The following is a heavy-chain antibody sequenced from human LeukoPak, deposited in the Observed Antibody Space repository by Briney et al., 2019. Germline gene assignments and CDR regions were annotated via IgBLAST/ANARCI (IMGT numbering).Heavy chain of an antibody. V-gene: IGHV3-48*01. Sequence: GGSLRLSCVASGFPFSSYWMTWVRQAPGKGLEWISYINENSGLIYYADSVKGRFTISRDNAKNSLYLQMNSLRAEDTAVYYCARRMSSGSRYGFDPWGQGNLVTVSS. D-gene: IGHD6-19*01. CDR2: INENSGLI. CDR3: ARRMSSGSRYGFDP. CDR1: GFPFSSYW. J-gene: IGHJ5*02.